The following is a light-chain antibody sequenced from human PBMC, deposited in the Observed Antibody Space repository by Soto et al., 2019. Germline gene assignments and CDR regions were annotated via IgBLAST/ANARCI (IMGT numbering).Light chain of an antibody. CDR3: QQSYSMPYA. V-gene: IGKV1-39*01. CDR2: GAS. J-gene: IGKJ2*01. Sequence: DIQMTQSPSSLSASVGDRVTITCRASQSVRSHLNWFQQKPGKAPDLLIYGASTLQFGVPSRFTGSGSGTDFTLTIISLQPEDYATYFCQQSYSMPYAFGPGTKVEIK. CDR1: QSVRSH.